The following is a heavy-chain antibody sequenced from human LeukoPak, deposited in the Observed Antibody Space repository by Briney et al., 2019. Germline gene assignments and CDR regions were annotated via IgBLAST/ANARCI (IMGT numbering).Heavy chain of an antibody. CDR2: IWYDGSNK. V-gene: IGHV3-33*01. CDR3: ARDQDSSSWYGYFQH. Sequence: GGSLRLSCAASEFTFSRYGMHWVRQAPGKGLEWVAVIWYDGSNKYYADSVKGRFTISRDNSKNTLYLQMNSLRAEDTAVYYCARDQDSSSWYGYFQHWGQGTLVTVSS. D-gene: IGHD6-13*01. J-gene: IGHJ1*01. CDR1: EFTFSRYG.